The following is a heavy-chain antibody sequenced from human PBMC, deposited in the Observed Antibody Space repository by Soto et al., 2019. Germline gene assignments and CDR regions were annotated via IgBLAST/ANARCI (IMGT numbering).Heavy chain of an antibody. V-gene: IGHV3-11*06. CDR2: ISSSSSYT. CDR1: GFTFRDYY. D-gene: IGHD2-15*01. Sequence: GGSLRLSCAAPGFTFRDYYMSWIRQAPGEGVEGGFYISSSSSYTNYADSVKGRFTISRDNAKNSLYLQMNSLRAEDTAVYYCARDRYCSGGSCSRHYYYYGMDVWGQGTTVTVSS. J-gene: IGHJ6*02. CDR3: ARDRYCSGGSCSRHYYYYGMDV.